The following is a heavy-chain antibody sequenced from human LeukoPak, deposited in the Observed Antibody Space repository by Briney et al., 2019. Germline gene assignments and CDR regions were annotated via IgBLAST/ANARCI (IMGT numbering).Heavy chain of an antibody. D-gene: IGHD3-10*02. Sequence: GGSLRLSCAASGFTFSSYAMSWVRHAPGKGLEWVSGISGSSGSTIYYVDSVKGRFTISRDNAKNSLYLQMNSLRDEDTAVYYCAELGITMIGGVWGKGTTVTISS. CDR3: AELGITMIGGV. J-gene: IGHJ6*04. CDR2: ISGSSGSTI. V-gene: IGHV3-48*02. CDR1: GFTFSSYA.